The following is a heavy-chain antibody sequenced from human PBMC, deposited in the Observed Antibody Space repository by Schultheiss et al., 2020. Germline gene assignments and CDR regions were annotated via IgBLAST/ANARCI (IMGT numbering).Heavy chain of an antibody. V-gene: IGHV4-34*01. Sequence: SETLSLTCAVYGGSFSGYYWSWIRQPPGKGLEWIGEINHSGSTYYNPSLKSRVTISVDTSKNQFSLKLSSVTAADTAVYYCARLTRGDDYYDSSGYASWWGQGPLVTGSS. J-gene: IGHJ4*02. D-gene: IGHD3-22*01. CDR1: GGSFSGYY. CDR3: ARLTRGDDYYDSSGYASW. CDR2: INHSGST.